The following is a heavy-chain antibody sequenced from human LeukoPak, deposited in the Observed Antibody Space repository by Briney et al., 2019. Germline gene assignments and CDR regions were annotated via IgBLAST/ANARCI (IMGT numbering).Heavy chain of an antibody. J-gene: IGHJ6*04. CDR3: AELGITMIGGV. V-gene: IGHV3-48*04. CDR1: GFTFSSYS. D-gene: IGHD3-10*02. CDR2: ISSSGGTI. Sequence: GGSLRLSCAASGFTFSSYSMNWVRQAPGKGLEGVSYISSSGGTIYYADSVNGRFTISRDNAKNSLYLQMNSLRAEDTAVYYCAELGITMIGGVWGKGTTVTISS.